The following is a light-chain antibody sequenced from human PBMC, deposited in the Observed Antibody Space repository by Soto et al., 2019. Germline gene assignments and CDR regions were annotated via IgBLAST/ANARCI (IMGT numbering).Light chain of an antibody. CDR1: SSNIGAGYD. Sequence: QSVLTQPPSVSGAPGQRVNISCTGSSSNIGAGYDVHWYQQLPGTAPKLLIFGTSNRPSGVPDRFSGSKSGTSASLAITGLQAEDEADYYCQSSDTSLSGSEVFGGGTKLTVL. J-gene: IGLJ2*01. V-gene: IGLV1-40*01. CDR3: QSSDTSLSGSEV. CDR2: GTS.